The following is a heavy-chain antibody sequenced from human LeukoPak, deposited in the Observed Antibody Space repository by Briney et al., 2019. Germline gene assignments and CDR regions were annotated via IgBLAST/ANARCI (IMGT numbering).Heavy chain of an antibody. CDR2: IVVGSGNT. Sequence: VASVKVSCKASGFTFTSSAMQWVRQARGQRLEWIGCIVVGSGNTNYAQKFQERVTITRDMSTSTSYMELSSLRSEDTAVYYCAAGLGDFWSGYSWFDPWGQGTLVTVSS. CDR3: AAGLGDFWSGYSWFDP. CDR1: GFTFTSSA. V-gene: IGHV1-58*02. D-gene: IGHD3-3*01. J-gene: IGHJ5*02.